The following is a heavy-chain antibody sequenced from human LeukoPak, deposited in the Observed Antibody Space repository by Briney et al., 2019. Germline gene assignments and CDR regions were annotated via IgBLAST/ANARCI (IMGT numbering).Heavy chain of an antibody. J-gene: IGHJ4*02. CDR3: ARVLIQYSGSPGLPHY. CDR1: GFTFSSYS. V-gene: IGHV3-30*03. D-gene: IGHD1-26*01. Sequence: QTGGSLRLSCAASGFTFSSYSMNWVRQAPGKGLEWVAVISYDGSNKYYADSVKGRFTISRDNSKNTLYLQMNSLRAEDTAVYYCARVLIQYSGSPGLPHYWGQGTLVTVSS. CDR2: ISYDGSNK.